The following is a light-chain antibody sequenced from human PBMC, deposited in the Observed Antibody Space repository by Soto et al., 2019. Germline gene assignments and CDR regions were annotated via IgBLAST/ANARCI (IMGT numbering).Light chain of an antibody. CDR1: QSVGSD. V-gene: IGKV3-15*01. Sequence: DIVMTQSPGSLSVSPGERVTLSCRASQSVGSDLAWYQQKPGQAPRLLIYGASTRATGIAARFSGSGSGTEFTLTISSLQSEDFAVYYCQQYNNWPRTFGQGTKVDI. CDR2: GAS. CDR3: QQYNNWPRT. J-gene: IGKJ1*01.